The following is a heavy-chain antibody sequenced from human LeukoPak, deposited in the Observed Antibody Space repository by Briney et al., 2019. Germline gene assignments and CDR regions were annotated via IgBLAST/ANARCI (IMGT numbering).Heavy chain of an antibody. Sequence: PSETLSLTCTVSGASVSGYYWNWIRQPAGKGLEWIGQIYFSVSTNYNPSLKSRVTMSVDTSRNQVSLKLSSVAAADTAVYYCARGSKSSTLGDYWGQGTLVTVSS. J-gene: IGHJ4*02. CDR3: ARGSKSSTLGDY. V-gene: IGHV4-4*07. D-gene: IGHD3-10*01. CDR1: GASVSGYY. CDR2: IYFSVST.